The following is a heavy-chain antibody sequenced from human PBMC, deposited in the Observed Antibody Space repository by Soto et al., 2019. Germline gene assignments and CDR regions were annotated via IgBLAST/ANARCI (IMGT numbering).Heavy chain of an antibody. J-gene: IGHJ4*02. Sequence: GGSLRLSGAASGFTFSSYAMSWVRQAPGKGLEWVSAISGSGGSTYYADSVKGRFTISRDNSKNALYLQMNSLRAEDTAVYYRAKDHLGFDYWGQGTLVTVSS. CDR2: ISGSGGST. CDR3: AKDHLGFDY. D-gene: IGHD3-16*01. CDR1: GFTFSSYA. V-gene: IGHV3-23*01.